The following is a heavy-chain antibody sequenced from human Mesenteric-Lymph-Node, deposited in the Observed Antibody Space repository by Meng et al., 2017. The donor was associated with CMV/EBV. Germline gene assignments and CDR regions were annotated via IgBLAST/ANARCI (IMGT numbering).Heavy chain of an antibody. V-gene: IGHV3-30*02. D-gene: IGHD3-3*01. J-gene: IGHJ3*02. CDR1: GFTFSNYG. CDR2: IRYDGGNK. Sequence: GESLKISCAASGFTFSNYGMHWVRQAPGKGLEWVAFIRYDGGNKYYADSVKGRFTISRDNSKNTLYPQMNSLRVEDTAVYYCVKDRPGLEWSPNGPDAFDIWGQGTMVTVSS. CDR3: VKDRPGLEWSPNGPDAFDI.